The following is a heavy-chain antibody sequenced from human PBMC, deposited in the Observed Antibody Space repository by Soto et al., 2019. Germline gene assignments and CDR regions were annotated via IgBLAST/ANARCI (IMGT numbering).Heavy chain of an antibody. D-gene: IGHD3-3*01. CDR1: GGTISNYA. CDR3: ARGGFWSGYYSWFDP. V-gene: IGHV1-69*12. CDR2: IIPLFGTT. J-gene: IGHJ5*02. Sequence: QVQLVQSGAEVKKPGSSVKVSCKTSGGTISNYAISWVRQAPGQGLEWMGGIIPLFGTTNYAQKFQGRVTITADESTRTAYMELSSLRSEAKAVYYCARGGFWSGYYSWFDPWGQGTLVTVSS.